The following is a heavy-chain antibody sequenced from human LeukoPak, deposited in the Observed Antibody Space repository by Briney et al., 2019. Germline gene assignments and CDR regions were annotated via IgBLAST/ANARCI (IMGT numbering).Heavy chain of an antibody. CDR3: TTRYDSSGYYYVPLDY. J-gene: IGHJ4*02. Sequence: KTGGSLRLSCAASGFTFSSYWMSWVRQAPGKVLEWVGRIKSKTDGGTTDYAAPVKGRFTISRDDSKNTLYLQMNSLKTEDTAVYYCTTRYDSSGYYYVPLDYWGQGTLVTVSS. CDR1: GFTFSSYW. V-gene: IGHV3-15*01. CDR2: IKSKTDGGTT. D-gene: IGHD3-22*01.